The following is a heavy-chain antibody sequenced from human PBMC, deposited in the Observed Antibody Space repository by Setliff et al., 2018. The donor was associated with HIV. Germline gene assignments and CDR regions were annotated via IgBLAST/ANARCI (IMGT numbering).Heavy chain of an antibody. J-gene: IGHJ4*02. CDR2: IYWDDDK. Sequence: SGPTLVNPTETLTLTCTLSGFSLTTIRVAVGWIRQPPGKAPEWLGFIYWDDDKRYSPSLKTRITITKDTSKNQVVLTMARMDPVDTATYYCAHRRVGNYDSSGNYHSYFDYWGQGILVTVSS. D-gene: IGHD3-22*01. V-gene: IGHV2-5*02. CDR1: GFSLTTIRVA. CDR3: AHRRVGNYDSSGNYHSYFDY.